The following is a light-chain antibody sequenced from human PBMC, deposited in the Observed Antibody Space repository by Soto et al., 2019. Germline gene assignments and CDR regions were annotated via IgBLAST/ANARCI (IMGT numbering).Light chain of an antibody. CDR1: SSNIGSNT. V-gene: IGLV1-44*01. CDR3: AAWDDSLNGHVV. Sequence: QSVLTQPPSASGAPGQRVTISCSGSSSNIGSNTVNWYQQFPGTAPKLVIYSNNQRPSGVPDRFSGSKSGTSASLVISGLQSDDEADYFCAAWDDSLNGHVVFGGGTKVTVL. J-gene: IGLJ2*01. CDR2: SNN.